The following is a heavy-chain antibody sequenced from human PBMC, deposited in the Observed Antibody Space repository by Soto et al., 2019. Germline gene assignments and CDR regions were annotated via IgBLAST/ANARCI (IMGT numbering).Heavy chain of an antibody. D-gene: IGHD3-10*01. CDR1: GGSFSGYY. V-gene: IGHV4-34*01. J-gene: IGHJ5*02. Sequence: QVQLQQWGAGLLKPSETLSLTCAVYGGSFSGYYWSWIRQPPGKGLEWIGEINHSGSTNYNPSLKSRVTIPVDTSKNQFSLKLSSVTAADTAVYYCARGLRSELRYYPHWFDPWGQGTLVTVSS. CDR3: ARGLRSELRYYPHWFDP. CDR2: INHSGST.